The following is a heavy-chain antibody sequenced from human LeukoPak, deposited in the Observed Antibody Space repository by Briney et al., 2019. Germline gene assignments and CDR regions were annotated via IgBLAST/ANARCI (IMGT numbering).Heavy chain of an antibody. J-gene: IGHJ5*02. CDR1: GFTFSNYA. CDR2: ISGSGGST. D-gene: IGHD3-16*01. Sequence: PGGSLRLSCAASGFTFSNYAMSWVRQAPGKGLEWVSTISGSGGSTYYADSLGGRFTISRDNSKDMVYLQMNSLKVEDTATYYCGKEGGAWGQGTKVTVSS. V-gene: IGHV3-23*01. CDR3: GKEGGA.